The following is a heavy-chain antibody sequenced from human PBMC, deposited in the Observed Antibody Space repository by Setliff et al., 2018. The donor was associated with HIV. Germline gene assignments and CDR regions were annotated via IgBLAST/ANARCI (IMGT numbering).Heavy chain of an antibody. CDR1: GGSIRSHY. CDR3: ARLRGSYDFSNWFDP. D-gene: IGHD3-3*01. Sequence: KPSETLSLTCTVSGGSIRSHYWSWIRQPPGKRLEWIGYIYYSGSTNYNPSLKSRVTISVDTAKNQFSLKLSSVTAADTAVYYCARLRGSYDFSNWFDPWSQGTQVTVSS. J-gene: IGHJ5*02. CDR2: IYYSGST. V-gene: IGHV4-59*11.